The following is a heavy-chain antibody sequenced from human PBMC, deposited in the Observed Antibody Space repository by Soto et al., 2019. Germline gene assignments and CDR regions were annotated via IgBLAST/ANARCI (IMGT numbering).Heavy chain of an antibody. CDR1: NDSIRSGTYY. J-gene: IGHJ3*02. CDR3: ARTAGTFSNFWSGYGYDI. CDR2: LSYLGTT. V-gene: IGHV4-39*07. Sequence: SETLSLTCTVSNDSIRSGTYYWAWIRQPPGRGLEWMGSLSYLGTTDYNPSLKSRVTISKDASKNQFSLNLSSVTAADTAVYYCARTAGTFSNFWSGYGYDIWGPGTKVTVSS. D-gene: IGHD3-3*01.